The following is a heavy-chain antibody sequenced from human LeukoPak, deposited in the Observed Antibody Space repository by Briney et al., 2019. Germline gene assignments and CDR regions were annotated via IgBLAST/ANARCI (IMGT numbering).Heavy chain of an antibody. CDR1: GFAFSTYA. CDR2: ICGGGDYT. D-gene: IGHD3-16*02. V-gene: IGHV3-23*01. Sequence: PGGSLRLSCAASGFAFSTYAMTWARQAPGEGLEWVSAICGGGDYTYYADSVKGLFTMSRDTPKNTLYLQMNSLRVEDTAVYYCASSNYVWGTYPSYFDSWGQGTRVTVSS. J-gene: IGHJ4*02. CDR3: ASSNYVWGTYPSYFDS.